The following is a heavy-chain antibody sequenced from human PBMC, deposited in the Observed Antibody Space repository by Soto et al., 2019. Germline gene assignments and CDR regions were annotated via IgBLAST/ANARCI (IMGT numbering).Heavy chain of an antibody. CDR1: GGSISSYY. D-gene: IGHD6-19*01. J-gene: IGHJ5*02. Sequence: SDTLSLTCTVSGGSISSYYWSWIRQPPGKGLEWIGYIYYSGSTNYNPSLKSRVTISVDTSKNQFSLKLSSVTAADTAVYYCASYKYSSGWQNWFDPWGQGTLVTVSS. V-gene: IGHV4-59*01. CDR2: IYYSGST. CDR3: ASYKYSSGWQNWFDP.